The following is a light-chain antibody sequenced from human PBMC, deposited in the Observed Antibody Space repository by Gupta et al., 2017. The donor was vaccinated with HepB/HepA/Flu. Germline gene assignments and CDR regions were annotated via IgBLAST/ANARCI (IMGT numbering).Light chain of an antibody. Sequence: DIQMTQSPSSLSASVGDRVTITCRASQTISTYLSWYQQKPGKAPKLLIYAASNLQSGVPSRFSGSGSGTDFTLTISSLQPEDFATYYCQQTYGTPYTFGQGTKLEIK. CDR1: QTISTY. CDR3: QQTYGTPYT. V-gene: IGKV1-39*01. CDR2: AAS. J-gene: IGKJ2*01.